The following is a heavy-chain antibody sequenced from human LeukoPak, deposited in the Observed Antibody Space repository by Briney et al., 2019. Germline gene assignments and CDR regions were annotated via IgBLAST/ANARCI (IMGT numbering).Heavy chain of an antibody. V-gene: IGHV4-4*07. CDR3: ARGPAYSRWYFQH. CDR2: IYTSGST. D-gene: IGHD6-13*01. CDR1: GGSISSYY. Sequence: SETLSLTCIVSGGSISSYYWSWIRQPAGKGLEWIGRIYTSGSTNYNPSLKSRVTISVDTSKNQFSLKLSSVTAADTAVYYCARGPAYSRWYFQHWGQGTLVTVSS. J-gene: IGHJ1*01.